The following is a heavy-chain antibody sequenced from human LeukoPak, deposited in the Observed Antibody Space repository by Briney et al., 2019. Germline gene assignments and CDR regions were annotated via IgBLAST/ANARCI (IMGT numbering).Heavy chain of an antibody. V-gene: IGHV4-59*12. D-gene: IGHD3-10*01. Sequence: SETLSLTCTVSGGSISTYYWSWIRQPPGKGLEWIGYIYYSGSATYNPSLKSRVTISVDTSKNQFPLKMNSVTAADTAVYYCARGQWFRAFWSRGTPVTVSS. CDR3: ARGQWFRAF. CDR2: IYYSGSA. J-gene: IGHJ4*02. CDR1: GGSISTYY.